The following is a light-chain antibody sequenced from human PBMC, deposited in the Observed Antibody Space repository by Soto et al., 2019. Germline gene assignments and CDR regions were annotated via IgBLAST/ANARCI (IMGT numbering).Light chain of an antibody. CDR3: QSYDSSLSGPM. CDR1: RSNIGAGYD. Sequence: QSVLTQPPSVSGAPGQRVTISCTGSRSNIGAGYDVPWYQHLPGTAPKLLIYGNTNRPSGVPDRFSGSKSGTSASLAITGLQAEDEADYYCQSYDSSLSGPMFGGGTKLTVL. CDR2: GNT. V-gene: IGLV1-40*01. J-gene: IGLJ3*02.